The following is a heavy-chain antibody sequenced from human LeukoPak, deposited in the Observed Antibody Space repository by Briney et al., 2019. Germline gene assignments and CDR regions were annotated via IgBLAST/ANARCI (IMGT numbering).Heavy chain of an antibody. Sequence: PGGSLRLTCAASGFTFSSYAMSWVRQAPGKGLEWVSAISGSGGNTYYADSVKGRFTISRVNSKNTLYLQMNSLRAEDTAVYYCAKDGGCSSTTCYSPYYFDYWGQGTLVTVSS. CDR3: AKDGGCSSTTCYSPYYFDY. CDR2: ISGSGGNT. CDR1: GFTFSSYA. J-gene: IGHJ4*02. D-gene: IGHD2-2*01. V-gene: IGHV3-23*01.